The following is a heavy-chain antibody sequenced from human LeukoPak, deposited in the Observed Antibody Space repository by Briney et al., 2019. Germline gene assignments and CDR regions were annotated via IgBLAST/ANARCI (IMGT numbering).Heavy chain of an antibody. CDR1: GFTFSSYG. D-gene: IGHD3-10*01. CDR3: AKDPYGSGSYQD. Sequence: GGSLRLSCAASGFTFSSYGMHWVRQSPGKGLEWVSTISGSGGSTYYADSVKGRFTISRDNSKNTLYLQMNSLRAEDTAFYYCAKDPYGSGSYQDWGQGTLVTVSS. V-gene: IGHV3-23*01. J-gene: IGHJ4*02. CDR2: ISGSGGST.